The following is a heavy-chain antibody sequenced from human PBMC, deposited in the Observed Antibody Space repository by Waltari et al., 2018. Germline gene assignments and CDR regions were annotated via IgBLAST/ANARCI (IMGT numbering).Heavy chain of an antibody. V-gene: IGHV1-3*01. Sequence: QVQLVQSGAEVKKPGASVKVSCKASGYTFTSYAMHWVRQAPGQRLEGMGWINAGNGNTKYSQKFQGRVTITRDTSASTAYMELSSLRSEDTAVYYGARRIAVADYYYYYGMDVWGQGTTVTVSS. CDR3: ARRIAVADYYYYYGMDV. D-gene: IGHD6-19*01. J-gene: IGHJ6*02. CDR2: INAGNGNT. CDR1: GYTFTSYA.